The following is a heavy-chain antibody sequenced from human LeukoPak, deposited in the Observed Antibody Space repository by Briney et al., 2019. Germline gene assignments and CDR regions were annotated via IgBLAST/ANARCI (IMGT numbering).Heavy chain of an antibody. J-gene: IGHJ4*02. Sequence: ASVKVSCKASGGTFSSYAISWVRQAPGQGLEWMGGIIPIFGTANYAQKFQGRVTITADESTSTAYMGLSSLRSEDTAVYYCASGLYSSGNDYWGQGPLVTVSS. V-gene: IGHV1-69*01. CDR1: GGTFSSYA. CDR2: IIPIFGTA. CDR3: ASGLYSSGNDY. D-gene: IGHD6-19*01.